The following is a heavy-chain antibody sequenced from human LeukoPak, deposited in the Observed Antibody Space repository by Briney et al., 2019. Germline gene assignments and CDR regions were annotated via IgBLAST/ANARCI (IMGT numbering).Heavy chain of an antibody. Sequence: SETLSLTCTVSGGSISSYYWSWIRQPPGKGLEWIGYIYYSGSTNYNPSLKSRVTISVDTSKNQFSLKLSSVTAADTAVYYCARHTRAYIVGATQIDYWGQGTLVTVSS. CDR1: GGSISSYY. J-gene: IGHJ4*02. CDR3: ARHTRAYIVGATQIDY. CDR2: IYYSGST. V-gene: IGHV4-59*01. D-gene: IGHD1-26*01.